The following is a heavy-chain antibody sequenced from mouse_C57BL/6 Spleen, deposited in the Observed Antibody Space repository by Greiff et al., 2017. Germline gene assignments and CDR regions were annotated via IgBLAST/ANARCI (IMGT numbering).Heavy chain of an antibody. CDR3: ARRPYYPYYFDY. D-gene: IGHD2-10*01. CDR1: GYTFTDYY. Sequence: EVQLQQSGPELVKPGASVKISCKASGYTFTDYYMNWVKQSHGKSLEWIGDINPNNGGTSYNQKFKGKATLTVDKSSSTAYMELRSLTSEDSAVYYCARRPYYPYYFDYWGQGTTLTVSS. V-gene: IGHV1-26*01. CDR2: INPNNGGT. J-gene: IGHJ2*01.